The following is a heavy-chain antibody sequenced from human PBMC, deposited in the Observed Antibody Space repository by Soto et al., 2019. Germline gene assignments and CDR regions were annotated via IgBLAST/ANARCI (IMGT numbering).Heavy chain of an antibody. CDR3: AHQQLVPDYFQY. V-gene: IGHV2-5*02. J-gene: IGHJ1*01. CDR2: IYWDDDK. D-gene: IGHD6-13*01. CDR1: GFSLSTSGVG. Sequence: QITLKESGPTLVKPTQTLTMTCTFSGFSLSTSGVGVGWIRQPPGKALEWLGLIYWDDDKRYSPSLKSRLTITQDPSKNPVVLTMTHMDPVDTATYYCAHQQLVPDYFQYWGQGPLVTVSS.